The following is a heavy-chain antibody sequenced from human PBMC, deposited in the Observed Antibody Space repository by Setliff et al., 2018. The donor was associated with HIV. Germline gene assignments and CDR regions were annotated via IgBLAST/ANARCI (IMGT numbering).Heavy chain of an antibody. V-gene: IGHV1-58*01. J-gene: IGHJ4*02. CDR3: AWGTQRPIDS. CDR1: GFTFTSSA. CDR2: IIPILGIA. D-gene: IGHD3-16*01. Sequence: GASVKVSCKASGFTFTSSAVQWVRQARGQRLEWMGGIIPILGIANYAQKFQGRVTITADRSKDIAYMKLSSLRSEDTAMYYCAWGTQRPIDSWGQGTLVTVSS.